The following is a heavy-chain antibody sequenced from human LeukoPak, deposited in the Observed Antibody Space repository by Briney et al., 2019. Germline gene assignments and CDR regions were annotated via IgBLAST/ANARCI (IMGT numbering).Heavy chain of an antibody. V-gene: IGHV1-69*05. Sequence: GSSVKVSCKASGGTFSSYAISWLRQAPGQGLEWMGGIIPIFGTANYAQKFQGRVTITTDESTSTAYMELSSLRSEDTAVYYCAGSWGQWLPTLGYFQHCGQGTLVTVSS. CDR3: AGSWGQWLPTLGYFQH. J-gene: IGHJ1*01. CDR1: GGTFSSYA. CDR2: IIPIFGTA. D-gene: IGHD6-19*01.